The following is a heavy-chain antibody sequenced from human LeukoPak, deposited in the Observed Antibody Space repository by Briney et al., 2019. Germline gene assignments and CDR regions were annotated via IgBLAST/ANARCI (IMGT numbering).Heavy chain of an antibody. Sequence: ASVKVSCKASGGTFSSYTISWVRQAPGQGLEWMGRIIPILGIANYAQKFQGRVTITADKSTRTAYMELSSLRSEDTAVYYCARSRTSGWCPLFDYWGQGTLVTVSS. J-gene: IGHJ4*02. CDR1: GGTFSSYT. CDR2: IIPILGIA. CDR3: ARSRTSGWCPLFDY. V-gene: IGHV1-69*02. D-gene: IGHD6-19*01.